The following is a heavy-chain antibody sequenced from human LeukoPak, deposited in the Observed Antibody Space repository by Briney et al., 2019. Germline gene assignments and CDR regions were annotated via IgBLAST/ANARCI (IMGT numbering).Heavy chain of an antibody. Sequence: SGGSLRLSCAASGFTFSDHYIDWVRQAPGKGLEWLGRTTNKAHSYTTEYAASVKGRFTISRDDSKNSLYLQMNRLKTEDTAVYYCARRYCIGGNSRYSDYWGQGTLVTVSS. V-gene: IGHV3-72*01. CDR2: TTNKAHSYTT. CDR3: ARRYCIGGNSRYSDY. D-gene: IGHD2-15*01. J-gene: IGHJ4*02. CDR1: GFTFSDHY.